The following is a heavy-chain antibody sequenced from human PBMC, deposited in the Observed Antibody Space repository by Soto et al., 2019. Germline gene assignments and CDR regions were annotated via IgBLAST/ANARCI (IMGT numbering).Heavy chain of an antibody. CDR3: AKCAWEYGSSWYNGMDV. J-gene: IGHJ6*02. CDR2: ISGTGGST. D-gene: IGHD6-13*01. Sequence: EVQLLESGGGLVQPGGSLRLSCAASGFTFSSCAMSWVRQAPGKGLEWVSAISGTGGSTYYADSVKGRFTISRDNSKNPLYLQMNSMRAEDTAVYYGAKCAWEYGSSWYNGMDVWGRGTTVTVSS. V-gene: IGHV3-23*01. CDR1: GFTFSSCA.